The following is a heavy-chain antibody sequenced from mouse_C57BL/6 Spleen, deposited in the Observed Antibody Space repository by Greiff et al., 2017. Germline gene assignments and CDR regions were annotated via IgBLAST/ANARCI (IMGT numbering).Heavy chain of an antibody. CDR2: IDPSDSYT. J-gene: IGHJ3*01. D-gene: IGHD1-2*01. CDR3: ARDYGFAY. Sequence: QVQLKESGAELVRPGPSVTLSCKASGYTFTSYWMHWVKQRPGQGLEWIGVIDPSDSYTNYYQKFKGQATLTVDTSSSTAYMQLSSLSSEDSAVYYCARDYGFAYWGQGTLVTVSA. V-gene: IGHV1-59*01. CDR1: GYTFTSYW.